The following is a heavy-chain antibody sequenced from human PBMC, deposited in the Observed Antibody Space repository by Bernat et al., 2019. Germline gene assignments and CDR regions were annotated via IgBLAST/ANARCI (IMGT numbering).Heavy chain of an antibody. Sequence: EVQLWESGGGLVQPGGSLRLSCAASEFTFSSFAMSWVRQAPGKGLEWVSVIGGSGSSAGIHYADSVKGRFTISRDNAKNSLYLQMNSLRAEDTAVYYCARVLRKWFRELSLDIWGQGTMVTVSS. CDR2: IGGSGSSAGI. CDR3: ARVLRKWFRELSLDI. D-gene: IGHD3-10*01. CDR1: EFTFSSFA. J-gene: IGHJ3*02. V-gene: IGHV3-23*01.